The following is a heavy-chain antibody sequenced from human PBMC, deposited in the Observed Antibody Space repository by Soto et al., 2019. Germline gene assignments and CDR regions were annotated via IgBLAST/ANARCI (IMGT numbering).Heavy chain of an antibody. CDR2: ISHDGSKK. J-gene: IGHJ4*02. Sequence: GGSLRLSCAASGFTFGSFAMHWVRQAPGKGLEWLSVISHDGSKKYDADSVKGRLSISRDNFKNTLYLQMNSLRAEDTAVYYCARDQDSSGYFVSDYWGQGTLVTVSS. CDR3: ARDQDSSGYFVSDY. CDR1: GFTFGSFA. V-gene: IGHV3-30-3*01. D-gene: IGHD3-22*01.